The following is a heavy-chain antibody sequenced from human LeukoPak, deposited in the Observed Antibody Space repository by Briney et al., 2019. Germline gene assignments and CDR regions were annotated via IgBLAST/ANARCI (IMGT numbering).Heavy chain of an antibody. J-gene: IGHJ1*01. Sequence: SQTLSLTCTVSGGSISSGSYYWSWIRQPAGKGLEWIGRIYTSGSTNYNPSLKSRVTISVDTSKNQFSLKLSSVTAADTAVYYCARDNRTYYDSSGYPEYFQHWGQGTLVTVSS. CDR3: ARDNRTYYDSSGYPEYFQH. V-gene: IGHV4-61*02. CDR2: IYTSGST. D-gene: IGHD3-22*01. CDR1: GGSISSGSYY.